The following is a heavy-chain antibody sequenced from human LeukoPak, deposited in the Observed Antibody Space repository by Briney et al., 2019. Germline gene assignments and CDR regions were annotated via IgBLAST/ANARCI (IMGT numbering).Heavy chain of an antibody. CDR1: GGTFSSYA. CDR2: IIPIFGTA. D-gene: IGHD5-18*01. Sequence: SVKASCKASGGTFSSYAISWVRQAPGQGLEWMGGIIPIFGTANYAQKFQGRVTITTDESTSTAYMELSSLRSEDTAVYYCARDPGPAMANRDYYYYYMDVWGKGTTVTVSS. CDR3: ARDPGPAMANRDYYYYYMDV. V-gene: IGHV1-69*05. J-gene: IGHJ6*03.